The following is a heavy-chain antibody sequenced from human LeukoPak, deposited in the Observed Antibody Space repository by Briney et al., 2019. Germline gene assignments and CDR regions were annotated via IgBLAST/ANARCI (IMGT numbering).Heavy chain of an antibody. D-gene: IGHD3-22*01. CDR2: IYYSGST. CDR1: GGSIRSYY. CDR3: AGHYYDKELDFDY. Sequence: SETLSLTRTVSGGSIRSYYWRGIRQPPGKGREGMGYIYYSGSTNYNPSLKSRVTISVDTSNNHCSLKLRSVTAADTAVYYCAGHYYDKELDFDYWGQGTLVTVSS. V-gene: IGHV4-59*01. J-gene: IGHJ4*02.